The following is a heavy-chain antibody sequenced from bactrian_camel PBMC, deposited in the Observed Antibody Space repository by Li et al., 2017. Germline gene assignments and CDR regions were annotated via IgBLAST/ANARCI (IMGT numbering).Heavy chain of an antibody. CDR2: IDTDFDTT. J-gene: IGHJ4*01. CDR3: AATPQLAYRLNPNHYNY. D-gene: IGHD1*01. V-gene: IGHV3S1*01. Sequence: HVQLVESGGGSVQAGGSLRLSCAASGYTYNRNCMAWFRQVPGNEREGVASIDTDFDTTVYGDFVKARFTISQDNAKTTVYLQMSRLQPEDSTMYYCAATPQLAYRLNPNHYNYWGQGTQVTVS. CDR1: GYTYNRNC.